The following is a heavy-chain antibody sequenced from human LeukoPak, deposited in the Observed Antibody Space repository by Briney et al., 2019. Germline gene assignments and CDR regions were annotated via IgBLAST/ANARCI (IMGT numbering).Heavy chain of an antibody. CDR1: GFTFSSYG. CDR3: AKDLYSSSYSFDY. Sequence: GGSLRLSCAASGFTFSSYGMHWVRQAPGKGLEWVAVISYDGSNKYYADSVKGRFTISRDNSKSTLYLQMNSLRAEDTAVYYCAKDLYSSSYSFDYWGQGTLVTVSS. CDR2: ISYDGSNK. V-gene: IGHV3-30*18. D-gene: IGHD6-13*01. J-gene: IGHJ4*02.